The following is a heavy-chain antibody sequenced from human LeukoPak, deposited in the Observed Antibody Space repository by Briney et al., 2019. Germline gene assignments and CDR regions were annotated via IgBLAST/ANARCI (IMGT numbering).Heavy chain of an antibody. V-gene: IGHV6-1*01. CDR1: GDSVSSNSAA. CDR3: ARDFPGIAAAGTLGAFDI. Sequence: SQTLSLTCAISGDSVSSNSAAWNWIRQSPSRGLEWLGRKYYRPKWYNDYAVSVKSRITINPDTSKNQFSLQLNSVTPEDTAVYYCARDFPGIAAAGTLGAFDIWGQGTMVTVSS. CDR2: KYYRPKWYN. J-gene: IGHJ3*02. D-gene: IGHD6-13*01.